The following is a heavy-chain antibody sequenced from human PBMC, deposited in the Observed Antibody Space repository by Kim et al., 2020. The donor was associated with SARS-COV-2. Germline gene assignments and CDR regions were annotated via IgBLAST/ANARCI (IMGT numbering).Heavy chain of an antibody. D-gene: IGHD6-19*01. J-gene: IGHJ6*02. CDR1: GYTFTSYG. V-gene: IGHV1-18*01. CDR2: ISAYNGNT. Sequence: ASVKVSCKASGYTFTSYGISWVRQAPGQGLEWMGWISAYNGNTNYAQKLQGRVTMTTDTSTSTAYMELRSLRSDDTAVYYCARDDSIAVAGTLYYYYGMDVWGQGTTVTVSS. CDR3: ARDDSIAVAGTLYYYYGMDV.